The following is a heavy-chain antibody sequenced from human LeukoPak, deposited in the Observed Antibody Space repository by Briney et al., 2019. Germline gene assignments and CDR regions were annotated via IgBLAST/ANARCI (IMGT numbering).Heavy chain of an antibody. D-gene: IGHD2-2*01. CDR1: GGAFSSYA. J-gene: IGHJ6*03. V-gene: IGHV1-69*05. CDR2: IIPIFGTA. CDR3: ARGYCSSTSCRLYYYYMDV. Sequence: ASVKVSCKASGGAFSSYAISWVRQAPGQGLEWMGGIIPIFGTANYAQKFQGRVTITTDESTSTAYMELSSLRSEDTAVYYCARGYCSSTSCRLYYYYMDVWGKGTTVTVSS.